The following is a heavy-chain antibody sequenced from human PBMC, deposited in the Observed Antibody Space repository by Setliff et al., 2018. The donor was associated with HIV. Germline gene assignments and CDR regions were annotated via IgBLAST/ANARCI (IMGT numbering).Heavy chain of an antibody. V-gene: IGHV4-61*02. D-gene: IGHD3-10*01. J-gene: IGHJ5*02. CDR1: GGSISSGSYY. Sequence: PSETLSLTCTVSGGSISSGSYYWSWIRQPAGRGLEWIGRIYNSGTTNYNPSLKSRVTMSVDTSKNQFSLKLTSVTAADTAVYYCARDRHSSGLGSYGPWGPGILVTVSS. CDR2: IYNSGTT. CDR3: ARDRHSSGLGSYGP.